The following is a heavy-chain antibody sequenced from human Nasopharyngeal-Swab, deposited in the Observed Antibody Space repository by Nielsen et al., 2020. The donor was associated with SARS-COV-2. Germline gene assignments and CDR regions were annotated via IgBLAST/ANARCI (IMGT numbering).Heavy chain of an antibody. CDR1: GYTFSNYA. V-gene: IGHV7-4-1*02. CDR2: ININTGNP. J-gene: IGHJ4*02. CDR3: ARLRLQYSLRSLPNFDY. D-gene: IGHD4-11*01. Sequence: ASVKVSCKASGYTFSNYAMNWVRQAHGQGPEWMGWININTGNPTYAQGFTGRFVFSLDTSVSTAYLQISSLKAEDTAVYYCARLRLQYSLRSLPNFDYWGQGTLVTVSS.